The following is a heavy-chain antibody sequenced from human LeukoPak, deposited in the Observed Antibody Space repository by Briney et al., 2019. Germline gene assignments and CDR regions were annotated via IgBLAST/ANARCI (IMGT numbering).Heavy chain of an antibody. Sequence: SETLSLTCTVSGGSISSYYGSWIRQPAGKGLEGIGRIYTSGSTNYNPPLKSRVTMSVDTSKNQFSLKLSSVTAADTAVYYCAREEMVRAYAFDIWGQGTMVTVSS. CDR3: AREEMVRAYAFDI. J-gene: IGHJ3*02. CDR2: IYTSGST. CDR1: GGSISSYY. D-gene: IGHD3-10*01. V-gene: IGHV4-4*07.